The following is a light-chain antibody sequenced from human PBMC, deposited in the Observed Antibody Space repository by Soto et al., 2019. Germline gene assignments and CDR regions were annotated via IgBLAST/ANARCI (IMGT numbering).Light chain of an antibody. Sequence: DIPMTQSPSSLSASVGDRVTITCRAGQSILNYLSWYQLKPGKAPRLLMYGAASLQSGVPSRFSGSGSGTDFTLTISGLLPEDFATYYCQQNYRTPPTFGGGTKVEIK. J-gene: IGKJ4*01. CDR1: QSILNY. CDR2: GAA. CDR3: QQNYRTPPT. V-gene: IGKV1-39*01.